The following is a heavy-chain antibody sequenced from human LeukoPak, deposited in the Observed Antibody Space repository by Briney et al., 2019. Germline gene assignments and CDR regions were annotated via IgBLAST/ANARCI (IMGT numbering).Heavy chain of an antibody. CDR1: GYTFTSYG. J-gene: IGHJ6*02. Sequence: GASVKVSCKASGYTFTSYGISWVRQAPGQGLEWMGWISAYNGNTNYAQKLQGRVTMTTDTSTSTAYMELRSLRSDDTAVYYCARPSFHCSSTSCYTGYGMDVWGQGTTVTVS. CDR3: ARPSFHCSSTSCYTGYGMDV. V-gene: IGHV1-18*01. CDR2: ISAYNGNT. D-gene: IGHD2-2*02.